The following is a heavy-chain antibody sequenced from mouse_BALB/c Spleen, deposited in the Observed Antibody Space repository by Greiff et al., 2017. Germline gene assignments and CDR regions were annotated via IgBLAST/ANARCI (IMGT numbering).Heavy chain of an antibody. D-gene: IGHD1-2*01. J-gene: IGHJ4*01. Sequence: QVQLQQSGAELVRPGTSVKVSCKASGYAFTNYLIEWVKQRPGQGLEWIGVINPGSGGTNYNEKFKGKATLTADKSSSTAYMQLSSLTSDDSAVYFCAREDGFDYAMDDWGQGTSVTVSS. CDR1: GYAFTNYL. CDR2: INPGSGGT. CDR3: AREDGFDYAMDD. V-gene: IGHV1-54*03.